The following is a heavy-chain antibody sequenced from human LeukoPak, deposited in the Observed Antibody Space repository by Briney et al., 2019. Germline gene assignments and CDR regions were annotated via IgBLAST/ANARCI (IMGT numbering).Heavy chain of an antibody. V-gene: IGHV3-23*01. J-gene: IGHJ4*02. D-gene: IGHD6-13*01. CDR1: GSTFSSYA. Sequence: GGSLRLSCAASGSTFSSYAMSWVRQAPGKGLEWVSAISGSGGSTYYADSVKGRFTISRDNSKNTLYLQMNSLRAEDTAVYYCAKDSFSSQQLAPGYFDYWGQGTLVTVPS. CDR2: ISGSGGST. CDR3: AKDSFSSQQLAPGYFDY.